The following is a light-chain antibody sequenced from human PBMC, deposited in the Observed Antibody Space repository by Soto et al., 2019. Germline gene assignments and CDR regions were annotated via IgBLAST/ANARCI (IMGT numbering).Light chain of an antibody. CDR2: AAS. CDR1: QSMSNY. V-gene: IGKV1-39*01. J-gene: IGKJ4*01. Sequence: DMEMTQSPCSLSASVGDRVTITCRASQSMSNYLNWYQHKPGKVPKLLIYAASSLQSGVPTRFSGSGSGTDFTLTINSLQPEDFATYYCHQSYGTPLTFGGGTKIEIK. CDR3: HQSYGTPLT.